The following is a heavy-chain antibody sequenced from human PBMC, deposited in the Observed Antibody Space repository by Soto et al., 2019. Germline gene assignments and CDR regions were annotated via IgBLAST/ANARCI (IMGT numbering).Heavy chain of an antibody. CDR3: ARETGSGILHYYYYMDV. CDR2: TYYRSKWYN. V-gene: IGHV6-1*01. J-gene: IGHJ6*03. Sequence: QSPSRGLEWLGRTYYRSKWYNDYAVSVKSRITINPDTSKNQFSLQLNSVTPEDTAVYYCARETGSGILHYYYYMDVWGKGTTVTVSS. D-gene: IGHD1-26*01.